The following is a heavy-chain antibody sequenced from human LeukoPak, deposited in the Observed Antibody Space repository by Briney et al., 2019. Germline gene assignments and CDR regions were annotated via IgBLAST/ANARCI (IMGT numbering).Heavy chain of an antibody. V-gene: IGHV4-34*01. J-gene: IGHJ4*02. D-gene: IGHD3-16*02. CDR3: ARGQPSIRYYDYVWGSYRYTVDFDY. Sequence: TSETLSLTCAVYGGSFSGYYWSWIRQPPGKGLEWVGEINHSGSTNYNASLKRRVTISVDTSKNQFSLKMSSVTAADTAVYYCARGQPSIRYYDYVWGSYRYTVDFDYWGQGTLVTVSS. CDR2: INHSGST. CDR1: GGSFSGYY.